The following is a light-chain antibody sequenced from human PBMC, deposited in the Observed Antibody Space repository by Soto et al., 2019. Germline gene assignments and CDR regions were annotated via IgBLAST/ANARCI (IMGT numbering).Light chain of an antibody. V-gene: IGKV3-20*01. Sequence: EGVLTQAPGNLSLSPGEAATLSCRASQTVSSGYLAWYQQRSGQATRLLIYGSSSRASDVPDRFSGSGSGTECTLTISRLEPEDFAVYFWHQYARSPWTCGQGTKREIK. CDR1: QTVSSGY. CDR3: HQYARSPWT. J-gene: IGKJ1*01. CDR2: GSS.